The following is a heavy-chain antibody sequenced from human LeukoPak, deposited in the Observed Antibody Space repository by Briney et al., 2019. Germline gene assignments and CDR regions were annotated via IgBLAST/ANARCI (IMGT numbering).Heavy chain of an antibody. CDR2: IYYSGST. J-gene: IGHJ5*02. D-gene: IGHD5-24*01. Sequence: SETLSLTCTVSSGSISSYYWSWIRQPPGKGLEWIGYIYYSGSTNYNPSLKSRVTISVDTSKNQFSLKLSSVTAADTAVYYCARDRGLDGYNPWGQGTLVTVSS. CDR3: ARDRGLDGYNP. V-gene: IGHV4-59*01. CDR1: SGSISSYY.